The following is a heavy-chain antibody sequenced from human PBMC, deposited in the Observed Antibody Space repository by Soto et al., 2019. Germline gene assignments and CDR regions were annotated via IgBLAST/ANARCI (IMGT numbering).Heavy chain of an antibody. V-gene: IGHV5-51*01. CDR2: IYPGDSDT. D-gene: IGHD3-10*01. Sequence: PGEALKISCKGSGCSFTSYWIGGVRQMPGKGLEWMGIIYPGDSDTRYSPSFQGQVTISADKSISTAYLQWSSLKASDTAMYYCATYYGSETSNNAFDIWGKGTMVPVS. J-gene: IGHJ3*02. CDR1: GCSFTSYW. CDR3: ATYYGSETSNNAFDI.